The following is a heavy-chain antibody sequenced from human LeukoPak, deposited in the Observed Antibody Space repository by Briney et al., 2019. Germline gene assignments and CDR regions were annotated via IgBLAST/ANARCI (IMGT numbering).Heavy chain of an antibody. CDR3: ARHGHDSSGYYHFDY. CDR2: IFYTVNS. Sequence: SETLSLTCTVSGGSISSSSYYWGWIRQPPGKGLEWIGSIFYTVNSYYNPSLKSRVTISVDTSKNQFSLKLSSVTAADTAVYYCARHGHDSSGYYHFDYWGQGTLVTLSS. V-gene: IGHV4-39*01. D-gene: IGHD3-22*01. J-gene: IGHJ4*02. CDR1: GGSISSSSYY.